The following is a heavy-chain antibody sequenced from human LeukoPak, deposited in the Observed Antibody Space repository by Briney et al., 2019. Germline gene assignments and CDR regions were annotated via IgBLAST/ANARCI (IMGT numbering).Heavy chain of an antibody. V-gene: IGHV4-34*01. CDR2: INHSGST. CDR3: ARQDVVVVAAFDY. D-gene: IGHD2-15*01. J-gene: IGHJ4*02. Sequence: PSETLSLTCAVYGGSFSGYYWSWIRQPPGKGLEWIGEINHSGSTNYNPSLKSRVTISVDTSKNQFSLKLSSVTAADTAVYYCARQDVVVVAAFDYWGQGTLVTVSS. CDR1: GGSFSGYY.